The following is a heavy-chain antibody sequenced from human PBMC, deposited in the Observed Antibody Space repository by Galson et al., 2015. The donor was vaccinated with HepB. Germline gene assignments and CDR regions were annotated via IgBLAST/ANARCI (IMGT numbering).Heavy chain of an antibody. CDR2: LIPTYGTA. Sequence: SVKVSCKVSGDSFSDYSISWVRQAPGQGLEWMGGLIPTYGTANYAQKFQDRVTITADESTNTGYLELKNLRVEDTAVIYCARGLGAYPSFDHWGQGTLVTVSS. CDR3: ARGLGAYPSFDH. CDR1: GDSFSDYS. D-gene: IGHD2-21*01. V-gene: IGHV1-69*13. J-gene: IGHJ4*02.